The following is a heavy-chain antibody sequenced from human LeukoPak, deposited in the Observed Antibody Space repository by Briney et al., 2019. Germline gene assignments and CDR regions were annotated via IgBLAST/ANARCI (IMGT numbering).Heavy chain of an antibody. CDR1: GFTFSSYW. V-gene: IGHV3-30-3*01. Sequence: GGSLRLSCAASGFTFSSYWMHWVRQAPGKGLEWVAVISYDGSNKYYADSVKGRFTISRDNSKNTLYLQMNSLRAEDTAVYYCARDCIPAYYYGMDVWGQGTTVTVSS. D-gene: IGHD2-21*01. CDR2: ISYDGSNK. CDR3: ARDCIPAYYYGMDV. J-gene: IGHJ6*02.